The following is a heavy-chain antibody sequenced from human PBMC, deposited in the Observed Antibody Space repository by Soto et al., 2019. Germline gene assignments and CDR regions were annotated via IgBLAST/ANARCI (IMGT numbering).Heavy chain of an antibody. CDR1: GFTFSSYW. V-gene: IGHV3-7*02. CDR3: ARCRMVRGVNDAFDI. CDR2: IKQDGSEK. J-gene: IGHJ3*02. Sequence: GGSLRLSCAASGFTFSSYWMSWVRQAPGKGLEWVANIKQDGSEKYYADSVKGRFTISRDNSKNTLYLQMNSLRPDDTAVYYCARCRMVRGVNDAFDIWGQGTMVTVSS. D-gene: IGHD3-10*01.